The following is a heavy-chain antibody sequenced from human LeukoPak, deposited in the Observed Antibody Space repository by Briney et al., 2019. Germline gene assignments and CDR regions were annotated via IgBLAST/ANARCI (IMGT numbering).Heavy chain of an antibody. CDR2: IYYTGNT. D-gene: IGHD3-10*01. CDR1: GDSISTSKSY. Sequence: PSETLSLTCTVSGDSISTSKSYWGWIRQPPLKGLEWIGSIYYTGNTYYNASLKSRVTISVDTSKNQFSLSLTSVTAADTAVYYCARDGHMVRGVMGYWGQGTLVTVSS. J-gene: IGHJ4*02. CDR3: ARDGHMVRGVMGY. V-gene: IGHV4-39*07.